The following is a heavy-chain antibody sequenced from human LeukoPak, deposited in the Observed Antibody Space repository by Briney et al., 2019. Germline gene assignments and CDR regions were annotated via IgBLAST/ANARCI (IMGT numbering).Heavy chain of an antibody. Sequence: GGSLKLSCSASGFPVIRYAMHWVRQAPGKGLEYVSAISSNGGSTYYADSVKGRFTISRDNSKNTLYLQMSSLRAEDTAVYYCVNTREYSGYLYDRWGQGTLVTVSS. CDR3: VNTREYSGYLYDR. D-gene: IGHD5-12*01. V-gene: IGHV3-64D*06. CDR1: GFPVIRYA. J-gene: IGHJ4*02. CDR2: ISSNGGST.